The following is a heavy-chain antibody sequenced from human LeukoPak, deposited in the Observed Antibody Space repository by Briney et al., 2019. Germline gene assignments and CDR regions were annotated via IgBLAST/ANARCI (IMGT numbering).Heavy chain of an antibody. D-gene: IGHD4-23*01. CDR1: GGTFSSYA. J-gene: IGHJ4*02. V-gene: IGHV1-69*04. Sequence: SVKVSCKASGGTFSSYAISWVRQAPGQGLEWMGRIIPILGIANYAQKFQGRVTITADKSTSTAYMELSSLRSEDTAVYYCASFSYGGNPDPFDYWGQGTLVTVSS. CDR2: IIPILGIA. CDR3: ASFSYGGNPDPFDY.